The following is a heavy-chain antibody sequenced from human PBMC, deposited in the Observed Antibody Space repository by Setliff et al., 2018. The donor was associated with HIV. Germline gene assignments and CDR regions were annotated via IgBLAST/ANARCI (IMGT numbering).Heavy chain of an antibody. V-gene: IGHV1-8*02. Sequence: ASVKVSCKASGYTFSSYDISWVRQATGQGLEWMGWMNPNSGNTGYAQKFQGRVTMTRDTSISTAYMELSSLRSEDTAVYYCARDIPHDYTFWSGSTRFDPWGQGTLVTVSS. CDR3: ARDIPHDYTFWSGSTRFDP. J-gene: IGHJ5*02. CDR2: MNPNSGNT. D-gene: IGHD3-3*01. CDR1: GYTFSSYD.